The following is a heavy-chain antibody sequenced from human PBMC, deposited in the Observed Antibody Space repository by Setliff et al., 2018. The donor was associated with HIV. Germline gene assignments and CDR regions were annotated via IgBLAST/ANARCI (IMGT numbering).Heavy chain of an antibody. Sequence: ASVKVSCKASGYTFTGYYMHWVRQAPGQGLEWMGWIYPNSGGTNYAQKFQGRVTMTRDTSIITAYMELSRLRSDDTAVYYCARGPITMIVVYFDYWGQGTQVTVSS. J-gene: IGHJ4*02. D-gene: IGHD3-22*01. CDR1: GYTFTGYY. CDR3: ARGPITMIVVYFDY. CDR2: IYPNSGGT. V-gene: IGHV1-2*02.